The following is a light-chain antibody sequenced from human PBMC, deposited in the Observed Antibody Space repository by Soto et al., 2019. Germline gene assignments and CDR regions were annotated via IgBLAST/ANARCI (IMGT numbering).Light chain of an antibody. CDR2: DAS. J-gene: IGKJ4*01. Sequence: DIQMTQSPSSLSASVGDRVTITCQARQDISNYLNWYQQKPGKAPKLLIYDASNLETGVPSRFSGSGSGTDFTFTISSLQPEDIATYYCQQYDNLLSTFGGGTKVEIK. CDR1: QDISNY. CDR3: QQYDNLLST. V-gene: IGKV1-33*01.